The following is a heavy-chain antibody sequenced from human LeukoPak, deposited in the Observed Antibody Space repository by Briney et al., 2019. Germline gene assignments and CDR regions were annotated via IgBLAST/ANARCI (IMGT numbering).Heavy chain of an antibody. CDR1: GYTFTSYG. V-gene: IGHV1-18*01. CDR3: ARVTIWYYDILTGYSTEYYFDY. D-gene: IGHD3-9*01. Sequence: ASVKVSCKASGYTFTSYGISWARQAPGQGLEWMGWISAYNGNTNYAQKLQGRVTMTTDTSTSTAYMELRSLRSDDTAVYYCARVTIWYYDILTGYSTEYYFDYWGQGTLVTVSS. J-gene: IGHJ4*02. CDR2: ISAYNGNT.